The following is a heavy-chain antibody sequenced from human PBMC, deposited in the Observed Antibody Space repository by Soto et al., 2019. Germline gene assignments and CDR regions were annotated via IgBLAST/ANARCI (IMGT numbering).Heavy chain of an antibody. D-gene: IGHD2-21*02. CDR3: ARDRPPHFSKHTHDYWSDP. Sequence: GGSLRLSCVASGFSFNPYVMAWVRQAPGKGLEWVSYISSSSSTIYYADSVKGRFTISRDNAKNSLYLQMNSLRAEDTAVYYCARDRPPHFSKHTHDYWSDPWGQGTLVTVSS. V-gene: IGHV3-48*01. J-gene: IGHJ5*02. CDR2: ISSSSSTI. CDR1: GFSFNPYV.